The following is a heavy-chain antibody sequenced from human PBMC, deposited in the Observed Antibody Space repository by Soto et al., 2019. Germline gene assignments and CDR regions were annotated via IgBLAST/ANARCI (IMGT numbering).Heavy chain of an antibody. J-gene: IGHJ3*02. V-gene: IGHV4-39*01. CDR1: GGSFSSYY. D-gene: IGHD3-22*01. CDR2: IYYSGST. CDR3: SLGYYEGDAFDI. Sequence: ASETLSLTCAFYGGSFSSYYWGWIRQPPGRGLEWIGSIYYSGSTYYNPSLKSRVTISVDTSKNQFSLKLSSVTAADTAVYHCSLGYYEGDAFDIWGQGTMVTVSS.